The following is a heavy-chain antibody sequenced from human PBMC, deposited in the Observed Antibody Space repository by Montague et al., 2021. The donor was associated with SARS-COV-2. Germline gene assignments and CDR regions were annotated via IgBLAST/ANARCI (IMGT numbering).Heavy chain of an antibody. CDR3: ARGSGWMGNAFDI. CDR1: GGSISSYY. CDR2: IYYSGST. D-gene: IGHD6-19*01. V-gene: IGHV4-59*01. J-gene: IGHJ3*02. Sequence: ETLSLTCTVSGGSISSYYWSWIRQPPGKGLEWFGYIYYSGSTNYXPSLKSRVTLSVDTSKNQFSLKLSSVTAADTAVYYCARGSGWMGNAFDIWGQGTMVTVSS.